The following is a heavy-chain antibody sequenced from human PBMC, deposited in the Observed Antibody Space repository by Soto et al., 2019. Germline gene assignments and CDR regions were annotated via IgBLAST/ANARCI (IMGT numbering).Heavy chain of an antibody. V-gene: IGHV4-34*01. CDR1: GGSFSGYY. CDR3: ARDRENYYATDV. CDR2: INHSGST. J-gene: IGHJ6*02. Sequence: PSETLSLTCAVYGGSFSGYYWTWIRQPPGTGLEWIGEINHSGSTNYNPSLKSRVTISRDNAKNALYLQMNSLRVDDTAVYYCARDRENYYATDVWGQGTTVTVSS.